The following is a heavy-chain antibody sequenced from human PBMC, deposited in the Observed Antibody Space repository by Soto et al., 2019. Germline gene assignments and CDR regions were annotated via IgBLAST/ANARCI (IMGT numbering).Heavy chain of an antibody. CDR3: AKDGPHIVVVVAATSPEYFQH. D-gene: IGHD2-15*01. CDR2: ISGSGGST. J-gene: IGHJ1*01. V-gene: IGHV3-23*01. CDR1: GFTFSSYA. Sequence: GGSLRLSCAASGFTFSSYAMSWVRQAPGKGLEWVSAISGSGGSTYYADSVKGRFTISRDNSKNTLYLQMNSLRAEDTAVYYRAKDGPHIVVVVAATSPEYFQHWGQGT.